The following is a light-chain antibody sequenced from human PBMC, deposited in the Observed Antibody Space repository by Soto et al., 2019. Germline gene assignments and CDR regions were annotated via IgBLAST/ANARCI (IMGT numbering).Light chain of an antibody. V-gene: IGKV4-1*01. CDR1: QMGVYSSNNKNY. CDR2: WAS. Sequence: DIVMIQSSDSLAVSLGEVATINCDSTQMGVYSSNNKNYLAWYQQKVGQPPKLLIYWASTRESGVPDRFSGSGSGTDFTLTISSLRAEDVAVYYCQQYYTSPITFGQGTRLEIK. CDR3: QQYYTSPIT. J-gene: IGKJ5*01.